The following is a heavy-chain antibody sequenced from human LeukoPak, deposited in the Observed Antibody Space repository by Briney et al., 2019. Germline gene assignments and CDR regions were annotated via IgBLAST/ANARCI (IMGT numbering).Heavy chain of an antibody. J-gene: IGHJ4*02. Sequence: SETLSLTCTVPGGSISSSSYYWGWIRQPPGRGLEWIGSIYYSGNTYYNPSLKSRVTISVDTSKNQFSLNLTSVTAADTAVYYCARHKLPIDYWGQGTLVTVSS. CDR3: ARHKLPIDY. CDR2: IYYSGNT. CDR1: GGSISSSSYY. D-gene: IGHD6-6*01. V-gene: IGHV4-39*01.